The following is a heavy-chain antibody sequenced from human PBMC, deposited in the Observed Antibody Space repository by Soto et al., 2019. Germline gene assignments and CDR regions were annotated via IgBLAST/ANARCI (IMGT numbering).Heavy chain of an antibody. J-gene: IGHJ4*02. V-gene: IGHV4-59*01. CDR1: GGSIPNYY. CDR3: ARRGLGARFDY. D-gene: IGHD1-26*01. Sequence: PSLTCTVSGGSIPNYYWSWIRQTPGKGLEWVGSAHYSGSTQYNPSLKSRVTTSVDTSKNQISLNLTSVTAADTAVYYCARRGLGARFDYWGQGTLVTVSS. CDR2: AHYSGST.